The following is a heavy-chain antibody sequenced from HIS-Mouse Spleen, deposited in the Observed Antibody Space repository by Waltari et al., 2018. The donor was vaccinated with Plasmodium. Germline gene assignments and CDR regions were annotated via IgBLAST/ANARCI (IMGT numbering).Heavy chain of an antibody. V-gene: IGHV4-34*01. D-gene: IGHD6-19*01. Sequence: QVQLQQWGAGLLKPSETLSLTCAVYGGSFSGYYWSWIRQPPGKGLEWIGEINHRGSTNYNPSLKRRVTISVDTSKNQFSLKLSSVTAADTAVYYCARGPGYSSGWYYFDYWGQGTLVTVSS. J-gene: IGHJ4*02. CDR3: ARGPGYSSGWYYFDY. CDR2: INHRGST. CDR1: GGSFSGYY.